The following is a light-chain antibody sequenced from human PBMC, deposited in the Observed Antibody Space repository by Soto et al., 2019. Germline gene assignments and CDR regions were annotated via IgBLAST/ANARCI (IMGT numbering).Light chain of an antibody. Sequence: QSVLTQPRSVSGSPGQSVTISCTGPSIDVGGSNYVSWYQQHPGKAPKLMIYERDKRPSGVSHRFSGSKSGNTASLTISGLQAEDEAHYYCCSFTSRRTHVFGTGTKVTVL. CDR2: ERD. J-gene: IGLJ1*01. CDR3: CSFTSRRTHV. CDR1: SIDVGGSNY. V-gene: IGLV2-11*01.